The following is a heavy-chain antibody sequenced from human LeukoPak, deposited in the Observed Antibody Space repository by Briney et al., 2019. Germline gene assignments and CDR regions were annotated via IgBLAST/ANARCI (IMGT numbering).Heavy chain of an antibody. CDR3: AKRSSLGY. V-gene: IGHV3-23*01. J-gene: IGHJ4*02. Sequence: ETGGSLRLSCAASGFTFSSYAMSWVRQAPGKGLEWVSAISGSGGSTYYADSVRGRSTISRDNSKNTLYLQMNSLRAEDTAAYYCAKRSSLGYWGQGTLVTVSS. CDR2: ISGSGGST. CDR1: GFTFSSYA.